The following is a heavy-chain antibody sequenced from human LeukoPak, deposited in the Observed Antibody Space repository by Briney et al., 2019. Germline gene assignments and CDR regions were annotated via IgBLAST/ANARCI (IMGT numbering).Heavy chain of an antibody. CDR2: IWYDGSNK. CDR1: GYTFTGFY. J-gene: IGHJ4*02. V-gene: IGHV3-33*01. Sequence: GASVKVSCKASGYTFTGFYMHWVRPAPGRGLEWVAIIWYDGSNKYYADSVKGRFTISRDNSKNTLHLQMNSLRAEDTAVYYCARDRAERYLDYWGQGTLVTVSS. CDR3: ARDRAERYLDY. D-gene: IGHD6-25*01.